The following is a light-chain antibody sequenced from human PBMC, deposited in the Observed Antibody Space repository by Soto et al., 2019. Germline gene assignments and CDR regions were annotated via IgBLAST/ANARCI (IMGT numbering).Light chain of an antibody. CDR2: SAS. CDR1: QLIRND. V-gene: IGKV1-6*01. J-gene: IGKJ1*01. CDR3: LQDYNYPQS. Sequence: IQMTQSPSSLSASVGERVTITCGACQLIRNDLGWYQQKPGEVPRLLIYSASTLQSGVPSRFSGSASGTDFALTLSSLQPEDSATYYCLQDYNYPQSFGQGTKVEIK.